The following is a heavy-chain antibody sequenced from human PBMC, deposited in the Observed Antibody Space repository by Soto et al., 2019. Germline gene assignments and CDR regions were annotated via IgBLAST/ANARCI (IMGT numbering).Heavy chain of an antibody. Sequence: LRLSCATSGFSCGDNAMTWVRQAPGKGLEWVGFIRSNTYGGTIQYAASVKGRFAISRDESESIAYLQMNSLKTEDTAVYYCARSYSPDSVGYSNKRGQGSLAAISS. CDR2: IRSNTYGGTI. CDR3: ARSYSPDSVGYSNK. V-gene: IGHV3-49*04. CDR1: GFSCGDNA. D-gene: IGHD3-22*01. J-gene: IGHJ4*02.